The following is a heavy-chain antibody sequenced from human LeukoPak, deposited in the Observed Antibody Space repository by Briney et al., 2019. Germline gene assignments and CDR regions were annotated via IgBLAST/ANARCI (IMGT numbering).Heavy chain of an antibody. J-gene: IGHJ4*02. CDR1: GDSISNYY. Sequence: SETLSLTCTVSGDSISNYYWSWIRQSPGKELEWIGYMYNRGSTIYNPSLKSRVTISTDTSKNQFSLRLTSVTAADAAVYYCARAEKAVTGTLDSWGQGTLITVSS. V-gene: IGHV4-59*01. CDR3: ARAEKAVTGTLDS. CDR2: MYNRGST. D-gene: IGHD6-19*01.